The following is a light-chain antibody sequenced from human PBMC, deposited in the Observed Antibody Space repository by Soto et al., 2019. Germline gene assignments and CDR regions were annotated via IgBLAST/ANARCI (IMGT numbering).Light chain of an antibody. CDR1: HDVSRN. CDR2: DAS. J-gene: IGKJ4*01. CDR3: QQYNSMLS. Sequence: DIQMTQSPSSLSASEGDRVTITCQSSHDVSRNLNWFQQKPGEAPQLLIYDASNLERGVPSRFSGSGSGKEFTLNSSSLQPEDVATYYRQQYNSMLSFGGGTEVEIK. V-gene: IGKV1-33*01.